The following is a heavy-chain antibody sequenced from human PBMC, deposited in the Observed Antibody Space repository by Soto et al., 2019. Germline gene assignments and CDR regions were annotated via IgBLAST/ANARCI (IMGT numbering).Heavy chain of an antibody. CDR1: GGTFSSYA. D-gene: IGHD3-22*01. CDR2: IIPIFGTA. V-gene: IGHV1-69*13. J-gene: IGHJ5*02. Sequence: APVKVSCKASGGTFSSYAISWVRQAPGQGLEWMGGIIPIFGTANYAQKFQGRVTITADESTSTAYMELSSLRSEDTAVYYCARYYDGSGWPRPNWFDPWGQGTLVTASS. CDR3: ARYYDGSGWPRPNWFDP.